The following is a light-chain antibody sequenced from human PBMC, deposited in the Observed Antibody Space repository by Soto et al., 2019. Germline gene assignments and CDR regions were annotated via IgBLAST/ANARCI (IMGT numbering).Light chain of an antibody. CDR1: QSVSNN. CDR2: GAS. CDR3: QQYNNWWT. V-gene: IGKV3D-15*01. J-gene: IGKJ1*01. Sequence: EIVMTQSPATLSVSPGERATLSCRASQSVSNNLAWYQQKPGQAPRLLIYGASTRATGIPVRFSGSGSGTEFTLTISSLQSEDLAVYYCQQYNNWWTLGQGTKVDIK.